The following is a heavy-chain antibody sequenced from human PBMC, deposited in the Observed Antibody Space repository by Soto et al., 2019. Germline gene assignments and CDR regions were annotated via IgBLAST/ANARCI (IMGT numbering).Heavy chain of an antibody. J-gene: IGHJ6*02. CDR2: IRGFSPYT. CDR3: ARDRGYDAHDYYYNAMDV. CDR1: GFTFRTYT. V-gene: IGHV3-21*01. Sequence: PXGSLRLSCMSSGFTFRTYTMNWVRQAPGKGLEWVSGIRGFSPYTFYAESVKGRFTISRDNAKNSLDLQMDSLRAEDTAVYYCARDRGYDAHDYYYNAMDVWGQGTTVTVPS. D-gene: IGHD3-10*01.